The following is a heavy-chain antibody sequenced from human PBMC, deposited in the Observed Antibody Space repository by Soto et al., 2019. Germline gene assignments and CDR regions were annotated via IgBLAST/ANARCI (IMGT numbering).Heavy chain of an antibody. D-gene: IGHD5-12*01. CDR2: ISSNAFGGSI. V-gene: IGHV3-49*03. CDR1: GFTFGDYA. CDR3: SRWLDAFDI. Sequence: PGGSLRLSCTASGFTFGDYAMSWFRQAPGKGLDWVGFISSNAFGGSIEYAASVKGRFSISRDDSNIIAYLQLNSPKTEDTAVYYCSRWLDAFDIWGQGTMVTVSS. J-gene: IGHJ3*02.